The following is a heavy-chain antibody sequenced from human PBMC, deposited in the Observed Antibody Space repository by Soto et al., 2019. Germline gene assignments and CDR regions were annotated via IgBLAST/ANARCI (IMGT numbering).Heavy chain of an antibody. CDR3: ARDRGGVPAARLRYYYYGMDV. J-gene: IGHJ6*02. CDR1: GGTFSSYA. V-gene: IGHV1-69*01. D-gene: IGHD2-2*01. Sequence: QVQLVQSGAEVKKPGSSVKVSCKASGGTFSSYAISWVRQAPGQGLEWMGGIIPIFGTANYAQKFQGRVTSTADESTSTAYMELSSLRSEDTAVYYCARDRGGVPAARLRYYYYGMDVWGQGTTVTVSS. CDR2: IIPIFGTA.